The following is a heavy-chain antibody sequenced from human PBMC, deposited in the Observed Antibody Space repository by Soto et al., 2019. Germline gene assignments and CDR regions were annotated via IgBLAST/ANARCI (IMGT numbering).Heavy chain of an antibody. Sequence: QVQLQESGPGLVKPSQTLSLTCTVSGGSISSGGYSWSWTRQHPGKGLEWIGYIYYSGSTYYNPSLKSRVTISVDTSKNQFSLKLSSVTAADTAVYYCARVKGYYYDSSGYTFDYWGQGTLVTVSS. D-gene: IGHD3-22*01. CDR3: ARVKGYYYDSSGYTFDY. J-gene: IGHJ4*02. V-gene: IGHV4-31*03. CDR2: IYYSGST. CDR1: GGSISSGGYS.